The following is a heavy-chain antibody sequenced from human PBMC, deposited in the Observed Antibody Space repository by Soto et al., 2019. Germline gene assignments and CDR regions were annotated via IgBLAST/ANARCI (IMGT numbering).Heavy chain of an antibody. J-gene: IGHJ4*02. CDR1: GFTFSGYV. CDR2: IWHDGSNK. CDR3: ARERLGDYCCDY. V-gene: IGHV3-33*01. Sequence: QVQLVEGGGGVVQPGRSLRLSCAASGFTFSGYVMHWVRQAPGKGLEWVAVIWHDGSNKHYADSVKGRFTISRDNSKNPLDLQMHRLRAEDAAVYYWARERLGDYCCDYWGPGSLVTVSP. D-gene: IGHD4-17*01.